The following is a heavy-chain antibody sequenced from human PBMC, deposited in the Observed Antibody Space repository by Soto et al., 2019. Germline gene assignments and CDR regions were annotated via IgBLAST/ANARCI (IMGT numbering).Heavy chain of an antibody. J-gene: IGHJ5*02. CDR3: AKDSGYNYGYFRWFDP. CDR2: IYYSGST. CDR1: GGSISSSGYY. V-gene: IGHV4-39*07. Sequence: PSETLSLTCTVSGGSISSSGYYWGWIRQPPGKRLEWIGTIYYSGSTYYNPSLKSRVTISVDTSKNQFSLKLSSVTAADTAVYYCAKDSGYNYGYFRWFDPWGQGTLVTVSS. D-gene: IGHD5-18*01.